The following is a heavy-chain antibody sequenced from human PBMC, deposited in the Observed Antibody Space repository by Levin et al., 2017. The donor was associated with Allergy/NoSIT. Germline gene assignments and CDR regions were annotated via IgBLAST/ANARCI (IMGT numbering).Heavy chain of an antibody. CDR1: GFTFSSYS. Sequence: KAGGSLRLSCAASGFTFSSYSINWVRQAPGKGLEWVSSISSSSSYIYYADSVKGRFTISRDNAENSLYLQMNSLRAEDTALYYCARHATKILAPIPAAGTPYYYYGMDVWGQGTTVTVSS. D-gene: IGHD6-13*01. J-gene: IGHJ6*02. CDR2: ISSSSSYI. CDR3: ARHATKILAPIPAAGTPYYYYGMDV. V-gene: IGHV3-21*01.